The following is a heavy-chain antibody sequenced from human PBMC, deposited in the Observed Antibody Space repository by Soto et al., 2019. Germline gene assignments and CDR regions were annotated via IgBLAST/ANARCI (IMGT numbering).Heavy chain of an antibody. CDR2: INAGNGNT. D-gene: IGHD3-10*01. J-gene: IGHJ4*02. Sequence: QVQLVQSGAEVKKPGASVKVSCKASGYTFTSYAMHWVRQAPGQRLEWMGWINAGNGNTKYSQKFQGRVTITRDTSASTAYMELSSLRSEDTAVYYCARVMVRGVMNPGYWGQGTLVTVSS. CDR1: GYTFTSYA. V-gene: IGHV1-3*01. CDR3: ARVMVRGVMNPGY.